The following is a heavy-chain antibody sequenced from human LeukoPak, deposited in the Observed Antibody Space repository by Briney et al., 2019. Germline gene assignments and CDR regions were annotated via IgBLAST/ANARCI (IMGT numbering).Heavy chain of an antibody. V-gene: IGHV1-69*04. CDR3: ARDPFTGYSSSWYLYYYGMDV. Sequence: ASVKVSCKASGGTFSSYAISWVRQAPGQGLEWMGRIIPILGIANYAQKFQGRVTITADKSTSTAYMELSSLRSEDTAVYYCARDPFTGYSSSWYLYYYGMDVWGQGTTVTVSS. D-gene: IGHD6-13*01. CDR2: IIPILGIA. CDR1: GGTFSSYA. J-gene: IGHJ6*02.